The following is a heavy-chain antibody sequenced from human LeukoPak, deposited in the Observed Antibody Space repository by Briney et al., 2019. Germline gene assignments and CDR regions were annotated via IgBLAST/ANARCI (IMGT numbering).Heavy chain of an antibody. J-gene: IGHJ4*02. CDR3: AKDPTYYGSGSYYNN. Sequence: GGSLRLSCAASGFTFSSYAMSWVRQAPGKGLEWVSAISGSGGSTYYADSVKGRFTISRDNSKNTPYLQMNSLRAEDTAVYYCAKDPTYYGSGSYYNNWGQGTLVTVSS. D-gene: IGHD3-10*01. CDR1: GFTFSSYA. CDR2: ISGSGGST. V-gene: IGHV3-23*01.